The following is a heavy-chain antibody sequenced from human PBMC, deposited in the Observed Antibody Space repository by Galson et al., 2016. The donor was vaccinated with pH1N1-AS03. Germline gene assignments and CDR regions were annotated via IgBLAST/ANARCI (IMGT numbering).Heavy chain of an antibody. CDR1: GFSFTNAW. J-gene: IGHJ4*02. CDR3: NTVGVGDGAIYDY. CDR2: IKSKTDGGTT. V-gene: IGHV3-15*01. D-gene: IGHD5-24*01. Sequence: SLRLSCAASGFSFTNAWMNWVRQVPGKGLEWVGRIKSKTDGGTTDYAAPVTGRFTISRDDSRNTLYLQMNSLKIEDAAMYCCNTVGVGDGAIYDYWGQGTLVTVSS.